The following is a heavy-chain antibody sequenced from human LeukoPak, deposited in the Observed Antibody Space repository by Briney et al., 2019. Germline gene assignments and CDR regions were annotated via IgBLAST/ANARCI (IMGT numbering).Heavy chain of an antibody. CDR3: ARVGYSYGQGLYFDY. J-gene: IGHJ4*02. Sequence: SETLSLTCTVSGGSINSYYWSWIRQPPGKGLEWIGYIYYSGSTNYNPSLKSRVTISVDTSKNQFSLKLSSVTAADTAVYYCARVGYSYGQGLYFDYWGQGTLVTVSS. CDR2: IYYSGST. V-gene: IGHV4-59*01. CDR1: GGSINSYY. D-gene: IGHD5-18*01.